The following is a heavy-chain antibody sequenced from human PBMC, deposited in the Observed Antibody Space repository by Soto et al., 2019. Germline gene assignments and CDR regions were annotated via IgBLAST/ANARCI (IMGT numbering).Heavy chain of an antibody. Sequence: EVQLVESGGGLVQPGGSLRLSCAASGFTVSSNYMSWVRQAPGKGLEWVSVIYSGGSTYYADSVKGRFTISRDNSKNARYLQMNSLRAEDTAVYYCARDLTAVGRGYWGQGTLVTVSS. CDR2: IYSGGST. V-gene: IGHV3-66*01. D-gene: IGHD3-10*01. J-gene: IGHJ4*02. CDR3: ARDLTAVGRGY. CDR1: GFTVSSNY.